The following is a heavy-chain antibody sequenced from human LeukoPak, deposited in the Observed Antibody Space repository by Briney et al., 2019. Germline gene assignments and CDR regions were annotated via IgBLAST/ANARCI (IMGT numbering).Heavy chain of an antibody. CDR3: TRDRGTYNWFDP. V-gene: IGHV3-15*01. CDR1: GLSFSTAW. D-gene: IGHD2-15*01. Sequence: GGSLRLSCAASGLSFSTAWMGWVRQAPGKGLEWVGRIKSKSDDGTAVYTAPVKGRFTISRDDSKDTAFLHMDSLKTEDTALYYCTRDRGTYNWFDPWGQGTLVTVSS. CDR2: IKSKSDDGTA. J-gene: IGHJ5*02.